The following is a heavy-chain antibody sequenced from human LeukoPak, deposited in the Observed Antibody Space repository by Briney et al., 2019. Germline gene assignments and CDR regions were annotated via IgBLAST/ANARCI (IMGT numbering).Heavy chain of an antibody. CDR1: GYTFTSYY. V-gene: IGHV1-46*01. CDR3: ARGSSSSPGAADAFDI. Sequence: ASVTVSCKASGYTFTSYYMHWVRHAPGQGLEWMGIINPSGGRKSYAQKFQGRVTMTRDMSTTTIYMELSSLRSEDTAVYYCARGSSSSPGAADAFDIWGQGTMVTVSS. J-gene: IGHJ3*02. D-gene: IGHD6-6*01. CDR2: INPSGGRK.